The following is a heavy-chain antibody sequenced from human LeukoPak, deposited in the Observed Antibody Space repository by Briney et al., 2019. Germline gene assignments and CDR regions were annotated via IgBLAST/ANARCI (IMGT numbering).Heavy chain of an antibody. J-gene: IGHJ4*02. V-gene: IGHV3-30*14. CDR1: GFTFSSYA. Sequence: PGGSLRLSCAASGFTFSSYAMHWVRQAPGKGLEWVAVISYDGSNKYYADSVKGRFTISRDNSKNTLYLQMNSLRAEDTAVYYCARGTLLWFGEFPSVDYWGQGTLVTVSS. D-gene: IGHD3-10*01. CDR3: ARGTLLWFGEFPSVDY. CDR2: ISYDGSNK.